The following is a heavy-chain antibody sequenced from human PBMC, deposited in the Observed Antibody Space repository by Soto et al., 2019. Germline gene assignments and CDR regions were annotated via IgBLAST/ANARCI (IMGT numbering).Heavy chain of an antibody. Sequence: ASVKVSCKASGYTFTSYAMHWVRQAPGQRLEWMRWINAGNGNTKYSQKLQGRVTITRDTSASTAYMELSSLRSEDTAGYYCASQRGTDYRTILDYWGQGTLVTVSS. J-gene: IGHJ4*02. V-gene: IGHV1-3*01. CDR1: GYTFTSYA. D-gene: IGHD5-12*01. CDR2: INAGNGNT. CDR3: ASQRGTDYRTILDY.